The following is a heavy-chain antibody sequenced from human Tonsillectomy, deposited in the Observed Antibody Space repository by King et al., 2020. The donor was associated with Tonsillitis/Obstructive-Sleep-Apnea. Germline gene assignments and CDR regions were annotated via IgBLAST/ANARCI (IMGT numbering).Heavy chain of an antibody. CDR1: DGAISSYY. J-gene: IGHJ5*01. D-gene: IGHD2-2*01. CDR3: ARLKPDIVGVPTPISFLFDS. V-gene: IGHV4-59*08. CDR2: IHYSGST. Sequence: VQLQESGPGLVKPSENLSLTCTVSDGAISSYYWNWIRQAPGKGLEWMGYIHYSGSTNYNPSLKSRVTISVDTSKNRFFLNLRSVTAADTAVYYFARLKPDIVGVPTPISFLFDSWGQGALVTVSS.